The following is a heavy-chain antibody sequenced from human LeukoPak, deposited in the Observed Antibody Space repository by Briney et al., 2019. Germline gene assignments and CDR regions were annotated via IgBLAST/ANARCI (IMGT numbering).Heavy chain of an antibody. D-gene: IGHD3-16*01. CDR2: INSDGSTT. J-gene: IGHJ2*01. CDR3: ARGGGAWYFDL. V-gene: IGHV3-74*01. Sequence: PGGSLRLSCAASGFTFSSYWMHWVRQAPGKGLVWVSRINSDGSTTSYADSVKGRFTISRDNAKNTLYLQMNSLRAEDTAVYYCARGGGAWYFDLWGRGTLVTVSA. CDR1: GFTFSSYW.